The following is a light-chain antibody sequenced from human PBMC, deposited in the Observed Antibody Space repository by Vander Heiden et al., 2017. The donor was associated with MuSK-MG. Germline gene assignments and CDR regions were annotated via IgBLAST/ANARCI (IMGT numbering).Light chain of an antibody. Sequence: QSVLTQPPSASGTPGQRVTISCSGSSSNIGSNTVNWYQQLPGTAPKLRIDRNNQRPSGVPDRFSGSKAGTSASLAISGLQSEDEADYYCAAWDDSLNGYVFGTGTKVTVL. V-gene: IGLV1-44*01. CDR2: RNN. J-gene: IGLJ1*01. CDR3: AAWDDSLNGYV. CDR1: SSNIGSNT.